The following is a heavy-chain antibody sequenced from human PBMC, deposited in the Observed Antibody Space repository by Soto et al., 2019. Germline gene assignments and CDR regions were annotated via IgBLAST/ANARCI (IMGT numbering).Heavy chain of an antibody. CDR1: GFTFSDHY. Sequence: PGGSLRLSCAASGFTFSDHYMDWVRQAPGKGLEWVGRLRNRRNSYTTEYAASVKGRFIISRDDSKNLLFLQMINLKSEDTAIYHCARSAVSTTPYYSDYWGQGTLVTVSS. J-gene: IGHJ4*02. V-gene: IGHV3-72*01. CDR3: ARSAVSTTPYYSDY. D-gene: IGHD4-17*01. CDR2: LRNRRNSYTT.